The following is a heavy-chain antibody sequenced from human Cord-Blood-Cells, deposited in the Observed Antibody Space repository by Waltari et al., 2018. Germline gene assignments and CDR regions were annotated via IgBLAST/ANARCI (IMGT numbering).Heavy chain of an antibody. CDR3: ARDNPLGSGSYYFDY. V-gene: IGHV1-69*01. D-gene: IGHD3-10*01. Sequence: QVQLVQSGAAVKKPGSSVKVSCKASGGPFSRYAISWVRQAPGQGLEWMGGIIPIFGTANYAQKFQGRVTITADESTSTAYMELSSLRSEDTAVYYCARDNPLGSGSYYFDYWGQGTLVTVSS. CDR1: GGPFSRYA. J-gene: IGHJ4*02. CDR2: IIPIFGTA.